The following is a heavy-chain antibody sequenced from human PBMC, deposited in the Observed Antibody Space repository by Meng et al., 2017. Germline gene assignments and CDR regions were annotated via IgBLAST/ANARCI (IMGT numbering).Heavy chain of an antibody. V-gene: IGHV4-38-2*02. D-gene: IGHD3-10*01. CDR2: IYHSRST. Sequence: SETLSLTCTVSGYSISSGYYWGWIRQPPGKGLEWIGSIYHSRSTYYNPSLKSRVTISVDTSKNQFSLKLSSVTAADTAVYYCARGATGPYGSGSYYNRRNSDAFDIWGQGTMVTVSS. J-gene: IGHJ3*02. CDR3: ARGATGPYGSGSYYNRRNSDAFDI. CDR1: GYSISSGYY.